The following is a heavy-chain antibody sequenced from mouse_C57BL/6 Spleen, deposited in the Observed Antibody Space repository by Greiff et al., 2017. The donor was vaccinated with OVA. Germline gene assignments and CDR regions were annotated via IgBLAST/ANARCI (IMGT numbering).Heavy chain of an antibody. Sequence: VQLQQSGAELARPGASVKMSCKASGYTFTSYTMHWVKQRPGQGLEWIGYINPSSGYTKYNQKFKDKATLTADKSSSTAYMQLSSLTSEDSAVYYCARSSNLNYAMDYWGQGTSVTVSS. CDR2: INPSSGYT. J-gene: IGHJ4*01. CDR1: GYTFTSYT. V-gene: IGHV1-4*01. CDR3: ARSSNLNYAMDY.